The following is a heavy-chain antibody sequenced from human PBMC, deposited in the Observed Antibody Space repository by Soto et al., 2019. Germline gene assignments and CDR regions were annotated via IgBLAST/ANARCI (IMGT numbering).Heavy chain of an antibody. CDR1: GYTFTGQY. J-gene: IGHJ6*02. CDR3: ARGGDAFVSITFWGCDKDYTMDV. V-gene: IGHV1-2*04. CDR2: INPNNGYA. D-gene: IGHD3-10*01. Sequence: QVQLVQSGAEVKKPGASVKVSCKASGYTFTGQYIHWVRQAPGQGLEWIGWINPNNGYAEYAQKFQGWVTLTRDTYVNTAYTEVTSLTSDDTATYYCARGGDAFVSITFWGCDKDYTMDVWGQ.